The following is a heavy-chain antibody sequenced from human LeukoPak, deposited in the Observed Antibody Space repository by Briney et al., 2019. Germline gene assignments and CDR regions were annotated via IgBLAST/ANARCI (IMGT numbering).Heavy chain of an antibody. V-gene: IGHV3-48*04. CDR2: ISSSSSTI. Sequence: GGSLRLSCAASGFTFSSYSMNWVRQAPGKGLEWVSYISSSSSTIYYVDSVKGRFTISRDNAKNSLYLQMNSLRAEDTAVFYCARRSGYTTGWFFDFWGQGTLVTVSS. CDR1: GFTFSSYS. J-gene: IGHJ4*02. D-gene: IGHD6-19*01. CDR3: ARRSGYTTGWFFDF.